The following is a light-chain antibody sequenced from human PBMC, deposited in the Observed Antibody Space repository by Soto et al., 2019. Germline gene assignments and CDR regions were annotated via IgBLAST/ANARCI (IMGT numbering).Light chain of an antibody. CDR1: QTVSSSF. CDR3: QQGGNWPLT. CDR2: AAS. V-gene: IGKV3D-20*02. Sequence: EIVLTQSPGTLSLSPVERATLSCMASQTVSSSFLAWYQQTPGQAPRLLIYAASSRATGIPDRFSGSGSGTDFTLTISRLEPEDFAIYYCQQGGNWPLTFGQGTRLEI. J-gene: IGKJ5*01.